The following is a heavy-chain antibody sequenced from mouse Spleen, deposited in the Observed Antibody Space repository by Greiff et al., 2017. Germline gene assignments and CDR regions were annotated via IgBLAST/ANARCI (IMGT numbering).Heavy chain of an antibody. CDR2: ISYDGSN. J-gene: IGHJ3*01. Sequence: EVQLQQSGPGLVKPSQSLSLTCSVTGYSITSGYYWNWIRQFPGNKLEWMGYISYDGSNNYNPSLKNRISITRDTSKNQFFLKLNSVTTEDTATYYCTGGFAYWGQGTLVTVSA. CDR1: GYSITSGYY. V-gene: IGHV3-6*01. CDR3: TGGFAY.